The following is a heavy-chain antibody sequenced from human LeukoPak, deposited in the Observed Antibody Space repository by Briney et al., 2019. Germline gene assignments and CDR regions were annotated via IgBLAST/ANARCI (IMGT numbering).Heavy chain of an antibody. CDR2: IKQDGSEK. CDR1: GFTFSSHW. CDR3: ARDLRGFGEWNYMDV. Sequence: GGSLRLSCAASGFTFSSHWMSWVRQAPGKGLEWVANIKQDGSEKYYVDSVKGRFTISRDNAKNSLYLQMNSLRAEDTAVYYCARDLRGFGEWNYMDVWGKGTTVTVSS. D-gene: IGHD3-10*01. J-gene: IGHJ6*03. V-gene: IGHV3-7*01.